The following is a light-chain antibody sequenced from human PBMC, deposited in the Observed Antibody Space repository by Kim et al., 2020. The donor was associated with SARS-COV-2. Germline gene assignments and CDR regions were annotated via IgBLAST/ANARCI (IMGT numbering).Light chain of an antibody. J-gene: IGLJ3*02. CDR3: SSYTSSSTRV. CDR1: SRCVGGYNY. V-gene: IGLV2-14*03. Sequence: GQSFTTSGNGTSRCVGGYNYVSWYQQHPGRAPKLIIYDVRKRPSEVSDRFSGSKSGNTASLTISGLQAQYEADYYCSSYTSSSTRVFCVGTKLTVL. CDR2: DVR.